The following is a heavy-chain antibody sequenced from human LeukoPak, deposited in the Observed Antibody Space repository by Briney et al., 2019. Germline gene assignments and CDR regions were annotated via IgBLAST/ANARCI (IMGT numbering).Heavy chain of an antibody. D-gene: IGHD3-10*01. J-gene: IGHJ6*03. V-gene: IGHV1-69*05. CDR3: AIWFGELSRSVAFYYYYMDV. Sequence: ASVKVSCKASGGTFSSYAISWVRQAPGQGLEWMGGIIPIFGTANYAQKFQGRVTITTDESTSTAYMELSSLRSEATAVYYCAIWFGELSRSVAFYYYYMDVWGKGTTVTVSS. CDR2: IIPIFGTA. CDR1: GGTFSSYA.